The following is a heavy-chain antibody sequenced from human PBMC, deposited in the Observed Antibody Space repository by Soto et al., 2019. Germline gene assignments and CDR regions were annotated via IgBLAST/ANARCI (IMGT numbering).Heavy chain of an antibody. CDR1: GYTFTGYY. Sequence: ASVKVSCKASGYTFTGYYMHWVRQAPGQGLEWMGWINPNSGGTNYAQKFQGWVTMTRDTSISTAYMELSSLRSDDTAVYYCGREGRREDGDYYTAYTYSGMAVWGKGTTVTVSS. V-gene: IGHV1-2*04. J-gene: IGHJ6*04. D-gene: IGHD3-3*01. CDR3: GREGRREDGDYYTAYTYSGMAV. CDR2: INPNSGGT.